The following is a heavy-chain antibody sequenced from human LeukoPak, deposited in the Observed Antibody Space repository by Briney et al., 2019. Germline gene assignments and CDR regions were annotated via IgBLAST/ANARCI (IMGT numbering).Heavy chain of an antibody. Sequence: GGSLRLSCAASGFTFSSHWMSWVRQAPGKGLKWVANIKKDGSDKYYVDSVKGRFTISRDNAKNSLYLQMNSLRAEDTAVYYCARVRIHYYDSSGYRRRDAFDIWGQGTMVTVSS. V-gene: IGHV3-7*01. CDR2: IKKDGSDK. J-gene: IGHJ3*02. CDR3: ARVRIHYYDSSGYRRRDAFDI. CDR1: GFTFSSHW. D-gene: IGHD3-22*01.